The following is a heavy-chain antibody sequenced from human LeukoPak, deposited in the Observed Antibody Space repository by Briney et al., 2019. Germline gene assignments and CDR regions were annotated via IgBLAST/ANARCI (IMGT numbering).Heavy chain of an antibody. Sequence: SETLSLTCTVSGGSISSGGYYWSWIRQPPGKGLEWIGEINHSGSTNYNPSLKSRVTISVDTSKNQFSLKLSSVTAADTAVYYCASGVVVKRIWGQGTLVTVSS. CDR2: INHSGST. CDR1: GGSISSGGYY. D-gene: IGHD3-22*01. J-gene: IGHJ4*02. V-gene: IGHV4-39*07. CDR3: ASGVVVKRI.